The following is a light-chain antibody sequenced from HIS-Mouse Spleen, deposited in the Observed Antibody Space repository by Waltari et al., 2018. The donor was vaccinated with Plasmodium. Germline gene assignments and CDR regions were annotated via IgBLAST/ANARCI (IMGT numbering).Light chain of an antibody. CDR3: YSTDSSGNHRV. CDR1: AVPTKY. V-gene: IGLV3-10*01. J-gene: IGLJ3*02. CDR2: EDS. Sequence: SYELTQPPPVSVPPGQTARITCSGDAVPTKYAYWYQQKSGQAPVLVIYEDSKRPSGIPERFSGSSSGTMATLTISGAQVEDEADYYCYSTDSSGNHRVFGGGTKLTVL.